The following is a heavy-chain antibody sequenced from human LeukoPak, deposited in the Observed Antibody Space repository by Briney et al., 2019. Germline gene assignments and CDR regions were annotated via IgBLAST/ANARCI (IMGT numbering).Heavy chain of an antibody. D-gene: IGHD5-18*01. CDR2: ISSSSYI. V-gene: IGHV3-69-1*01. CDR1: GFTVSSNY. J-gene: IGHJ4*02. CDR3: ARDSGYSSATGY. Sequence: GGSLRLSCAASGFTVSSNYMSWVRQAPGKGLEWVSSISSSSYIYYADSVKGRFTISRDNAKNSLYLQVNSLRAEDTAVYYCARDSGYSSATGYWGQGTLVTVSS.